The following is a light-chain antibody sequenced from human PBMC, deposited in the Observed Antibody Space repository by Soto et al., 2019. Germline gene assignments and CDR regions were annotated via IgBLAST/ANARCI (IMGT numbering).Light chain of an antibody. CDR3: QQYNSNFFT. J-gene: IGKJ3*01. Sequence: IQMTQSPSTLSASVGDRVIITCRASENVDNWLAWYQQKPGKAPKLLMYKASTLQSGVPSRFSGSGSGTEFTLTISSLQPDDFATYYCQQYNSNFFTFGPGTKVDIK. CDR1: ENVDNW. V-gene: IGKV1-5*03. CDR2: KAS.